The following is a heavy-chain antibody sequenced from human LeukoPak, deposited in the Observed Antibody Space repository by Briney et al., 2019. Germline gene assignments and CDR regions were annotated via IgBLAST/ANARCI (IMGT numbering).Heavy chain of an antibody. J-gene: IGHJ4*02. CDR1: GGSISSSSYF. CDR3: YYDRSGNDF. V-gene: IGHV4-39*01. Sequence: SETLSLTCTVSGGSISSSSYFWGWIRQPPGKGLEWIGSIYYSGSTYYNPSLKSRVTISVDTSKNQFSLKLSSVTAADTAVYYYYYDRSGNDFWGQGTLVTVSS. D-gene: IGHD3-22*01. CDR2: IYYSGST.